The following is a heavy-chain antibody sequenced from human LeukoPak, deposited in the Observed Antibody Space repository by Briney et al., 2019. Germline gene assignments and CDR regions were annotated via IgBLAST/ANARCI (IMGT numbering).Heavy chain of an antibody. Sequence: QTGGSLRLSCAASEFTFDSHWMHWVRQTPGKGLVWISRINTGGSSIVYADSVKGRFTISRDNAKNTLYLQMNSLRAEDTAVYYCARDRGQNAGLDYWGQGTLVTVSS. CDR3: ARDRGQNAGLDY. CDR1: EFTFDSHW. J-gene: IGHJ4*02. CDR2: INTGGSSI. V-gene: IGHV3-74*01. D-gene: IGHD3-10*01.